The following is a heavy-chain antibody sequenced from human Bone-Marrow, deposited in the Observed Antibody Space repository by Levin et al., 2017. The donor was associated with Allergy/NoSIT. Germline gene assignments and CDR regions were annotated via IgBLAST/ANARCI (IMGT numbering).Heavy chain of an antibody. CDR2: ISYDGSNK. D-gene: IGHD3-10*01. V-gene: IGHV3-30*18. CDR1: GFTFSSYG. Sequence: GESLKISCAASGFTFSSYGMHWVRQAPGKGLEWVAVISYDGSNKYYADSVKGRFTISRDNSKNTLYLQMNSLRAEDTAVYYCAKDPTGGASPSYYYYYGMDVWGQGTTVTVSS. J-gene: IGHJ6*02. CDR3: AKDPTGGASPSYYYYYGMDV.